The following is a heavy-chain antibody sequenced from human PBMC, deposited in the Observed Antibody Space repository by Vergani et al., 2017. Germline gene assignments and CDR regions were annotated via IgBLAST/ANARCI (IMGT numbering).Heavy chain of an antibody. D-gene: IGHD4/OR15-4a*01. CDR2: ISWNSVEI. Sequence: EVQVVESGGGLVQPGRSLRLSCAASGFTFENYAMHWVRQAPGKGLEWVSGISWNSVEIGYADSVKGRFPISRDNAKNSLYLQMNSLRREDMALYYCAKDIGSYGGYVDYWGQGTLVTVSS. V-gene: IGHV3-9*03. CDR3: AKDIGSYGGYVDY. CDR1: GFTFENYA. J-gene: IGHJ4*02.